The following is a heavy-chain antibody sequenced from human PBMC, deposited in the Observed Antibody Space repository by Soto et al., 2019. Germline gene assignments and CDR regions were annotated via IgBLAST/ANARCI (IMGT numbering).Heavy chain of an antibody. D-gene: IGHD2-8*01. CDR3: ARAFSNAHINYFDF. J-gene: IGHJ4*02. CDR2: ISHTGFT. V-gene: IGHV4-61*01. CDR1: RFSISIDRYY. Sequence: QVQLQESGPGRVKPSETLSLTCTVSRFSISIDRYYWTWIRHSPGKGLEWIGYISHTGFTKYNPSLASRVTISVATSKNPFSLKLRSVTAADTAGYYCARAFSNAHINYFDFWGQGTLVSVSS.